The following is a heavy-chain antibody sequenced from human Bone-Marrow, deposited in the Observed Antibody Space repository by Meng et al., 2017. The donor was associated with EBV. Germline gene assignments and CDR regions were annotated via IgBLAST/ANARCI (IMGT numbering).Heavy chain of an antibody. CDR2: ISGSGGST. CDR1: GLTFISYA. J-gene: IGHJ4*02. V-gene: IGHV3-23*01. D-gene: IGHD2-15*01. Sequence: EVQLLESGXGLVQPGGSLRLSCAASGLTFISYAMSWVRQAPGKGLEWVSAISGSGGSTYYADSVKGRFTISRDNSKNTLYLQMNSLRAEDTAVYYCAKAPPPRYCSGGSCYSEVYYFDYWGQGTLVTVSS. CDR3: AKAPPPRYCSGGSCYSEVYYFDY.